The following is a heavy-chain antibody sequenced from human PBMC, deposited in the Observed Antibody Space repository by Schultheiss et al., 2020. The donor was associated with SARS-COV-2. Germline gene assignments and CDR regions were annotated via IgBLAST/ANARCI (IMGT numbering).Heavy chain of an antibody. V-gene: IGHV3-33*01. CDR1: GFTFSSYG. Sequence: GESLKISCAASGFTFSSYGMHWVRQAPGKGLEWVAVIWYDGSNKYYADSVKGRFTISRDNSKNTLYLQMNSLRSGDTAVYYCARGEGGDHFDYWGQGTLVTVSS. J-gene: IGHJ4*02. CDR3: ARGEGGDHFDY. CDR2: IWYDGSNK. D-gene: IGHD4-17*01.